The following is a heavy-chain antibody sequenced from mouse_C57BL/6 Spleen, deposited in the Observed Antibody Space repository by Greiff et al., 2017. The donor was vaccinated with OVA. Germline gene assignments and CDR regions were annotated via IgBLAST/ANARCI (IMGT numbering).Heavy chain of an antibody. CDR3: ATGYPSFAY. CDR1: GYTFTDYY. D-gene: IGHD2-2*01. V-gene: IGHV1-76*01. Sequence: VQLQESGAELVRPGASVKLSCKASGYTFTDYYINWVKQRPGQGLEWIARIYPGSGNTYYNEKFKGKAALTAEKSSSTAYMHLSSLTSEDSAVYFCATGYPSFAYWGQGTLVTVSA. J-gene: IGHJ3*01. CDR2: IYPGSGNT.